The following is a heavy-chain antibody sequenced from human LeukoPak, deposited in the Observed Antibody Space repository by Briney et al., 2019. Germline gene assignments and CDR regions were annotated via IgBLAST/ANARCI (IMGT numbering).Heavy chain of an antibody. CDR3: ARGQGGYYYYYMDV. D-gene: IGHD2-15*01. CDR2: IYTSGSA. V-gene: IGHV4-61*02. Sequence: SQTLSLTCTVSGGSISSGSYSWSWVRQPAGKELEWIGRIYTSGSANYNPSLKSRVTISGDTSKNQFTLNLSSVTAADTAVYYCARGQGGYYYYYMDVWGKGTTVTVSS. CDR1: GGSISSGSYS. J-gene: IGHJ6*03.